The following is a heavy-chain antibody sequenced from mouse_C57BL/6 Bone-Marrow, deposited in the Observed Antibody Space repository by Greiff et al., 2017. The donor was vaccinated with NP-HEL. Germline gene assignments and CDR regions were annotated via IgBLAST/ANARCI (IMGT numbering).Heavy chain of an antibody. D-gene: IGHD2-4*01. Sequence: VQLQQSGAELARPGASVKLSCKASGYTFTSYGISWVKQRTGQGLEWIGEIYPRSGNTYYNEKFKGKATLTADKSSSTAYMELRSLTSEDSAVYFCARSRIYYDYDWAFYYAMDYWGQGTSVTVSS. CDR1: GYTFTSYG. CDR2: IYPRSGNT. CDR3: ARSRIYYDYDWAFYYAMDY. J-gene: IGHJ4*01. V-gene: IGHV1-81*01.